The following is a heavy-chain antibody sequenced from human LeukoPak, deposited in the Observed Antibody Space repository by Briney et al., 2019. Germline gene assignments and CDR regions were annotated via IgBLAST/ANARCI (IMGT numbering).Heavy chain of an antibody. D-gene: IGHD3-16*01. CDR1: GGSISSYY. J-gene: IGHJ4*02. CDR3: ARHFSNLGYFDY. Sequence: SETLSLTCTVSGGSISSYYWSWIRQPPGKGLEWIGYIYYSGSTNYNPSLKSRVTISVDTSKNQFSLKLSSVTAADTAVYYCARHFSNLGYFDYWGQGTLVTVSS. CDR2: IYYSGST. V-gene: IGHV4-59*08.